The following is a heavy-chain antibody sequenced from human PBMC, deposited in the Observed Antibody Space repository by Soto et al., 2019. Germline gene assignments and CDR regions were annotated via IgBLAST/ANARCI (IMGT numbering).Heavy chain of an antibody. CDR2: LSRSGNTI. D-gene: IGHD6-19*01. V-gene: IGHV3-11*01. CDR1: GFTFGDYE. J-gene: IGHJ3*02. Sequence: QVQLVESGGGLVQPGGSLRLSCAASGFTFGDYEMSWIRQAAGKGPEWVSFLSRSGNTIYYADSVKGRFSISRDNAENSLYVKMESLRVEDTANYFCARSSGLYEADAVDMWGQGTMVTVSA. CDR3: ARSSGLYEADAVDM.